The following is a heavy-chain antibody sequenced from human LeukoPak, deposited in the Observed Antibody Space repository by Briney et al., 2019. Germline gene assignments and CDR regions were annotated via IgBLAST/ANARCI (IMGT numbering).Heavy chain of an antibody. CDR3: ARPICSSTSCPFDY. CDR2: IHPSDSDT. CDR1: GYKFTSNW. Sequence: GESLKISCKGSGYKFTSNWIGWVRQMPGKGLEWMGIIHPSDSDTRYSPSFQGQVTISADKSISTAYLQWSSLKASDTAMYYCARPICSSTSCPFDYWGQGTLVTVSS. J-gene: IGHJ4*02. D-gene: IGHD2-2*01. V-gene: IGHV5-51*01.